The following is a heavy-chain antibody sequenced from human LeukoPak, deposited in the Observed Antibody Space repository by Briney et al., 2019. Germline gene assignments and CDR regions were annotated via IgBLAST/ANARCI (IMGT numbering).Heavy chain of an antibody. CDR2: IYYSGST. D-gene: IGHD6-13*01. CDR3: ARGRSSWYVGWFDP. Sequence: SETLSLTCTVSGGSISSYYGSWIRQPPGKGLEWIGYIYYSGSTNYNPSLKSRVTISVDTSKNQFSLKLSSVTAADTAVYYCARGRSSWYVGWFDPWGQGTLVTVSS. J-gene: IGHJ5*02. CDR1: GGSISSYY. V-gene: IGHV4-59*01.